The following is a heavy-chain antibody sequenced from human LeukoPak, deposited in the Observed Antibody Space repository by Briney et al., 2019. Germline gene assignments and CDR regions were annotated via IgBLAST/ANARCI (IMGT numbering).Heavy chain of an antibody. Sequence: GGSLRLSCAAPGFTFSSYWMSWVRQAPGKGLEWVANIKQDGSEKYYVDSVKGRFTISRDNAKNSLYLQMNSLRAEDTAVYYCARGFYDGVNWFDPWGQGTLVTVSS. D-gene: IGHD5/OR15-5a*01. V-gene: IGHV3-7*01. J-gene: IGHJ5*02. CDR1: GFTFSSYW. CDR2: IKQDGSEK. CDR3: ARGFYDGVNWFDP.